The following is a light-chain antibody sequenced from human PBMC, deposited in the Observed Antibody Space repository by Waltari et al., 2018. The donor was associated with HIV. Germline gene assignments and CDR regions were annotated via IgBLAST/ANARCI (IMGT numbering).Light chain of an antibody. Sequence: AVTQPASVSGLPGQSTTISCTGDDSDFSLYKFVSWYQQHSGKPPRLILYDVHRRVSGVSDRFSGSMSGNTASLTISGLRAEDEGHYYCASLTDDNTVMFGGGTEVTVL. CDR3: ASLTDDNTVM. CDR1: DSDFSLYKF. V-gene: IGLV2-14*03. CDR2: DVH. J-gene: IGLJ3*02.